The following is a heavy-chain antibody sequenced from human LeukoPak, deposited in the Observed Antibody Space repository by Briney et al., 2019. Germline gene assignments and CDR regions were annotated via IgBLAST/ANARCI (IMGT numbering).Heavy chain of an antibody. D-gene: IGHD3-22*01. Sequence: QPSETLSLTCTVSGGSISSSSYYWGWIRQPPGKGLEWIGSSYYSGSTYYNPSLKSRVTISVDTSKNQFSLKLSSVTAADTAVYYCARASGYYDSSGYHINYFDYWGQGTLVTVSS. J-gene: IGHJ4*02. CDR3: ARASGYYDSSGYHINYFDY. V-gene: IGHV4-39*01. CDR2: SYYSGST. CDR1: GGSISSSSYY.